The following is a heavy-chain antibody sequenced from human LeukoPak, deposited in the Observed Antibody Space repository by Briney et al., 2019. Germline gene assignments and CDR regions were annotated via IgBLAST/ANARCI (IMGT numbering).Heavy chain of an antibody. Sequence: ASVKVSCKVSGYTLTELSMHWVRQAPGKGLEWMGGFDPEDGETIYAQKFQGRVTMTEDTSTDTAYMELSRLRSDDTAVYYCARALLTGSYYDSSGYHFDYWGQGTLVTVSS. D-gene: IGHD3-22*01. V-gene: IGHV1-24*01. CDR1: GYTLTELS. J-gene: IGHJ4*02. CDR2: FDPEDGET. CDR3: ARALLTGSYYDSSGYHFDY.